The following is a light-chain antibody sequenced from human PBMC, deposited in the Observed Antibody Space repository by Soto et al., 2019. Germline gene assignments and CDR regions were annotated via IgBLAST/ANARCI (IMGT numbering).Light chain of an antibody. CDR2: EVS. V-gene: IGLV2-14*01. J-gene: IGLJ1*01. CDR3: SSYTSSRTLV. CDR1: SSDVGAYNY. Sequence: QSVLTQPACVSLSPGQSITISCTGTSSDVGAYNYVSWYQQHPGKAPKLMIYEVSNRPSGVSHRFSGSKSDNTASLTISGLQTDDEADYYCSSYTSSRTLVFGTGTKVTVL.